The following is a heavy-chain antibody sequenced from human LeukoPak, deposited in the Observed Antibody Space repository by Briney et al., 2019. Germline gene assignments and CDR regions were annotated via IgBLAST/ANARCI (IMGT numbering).Heavy chain of an antibody. V-gene: IGHV4-59*11. CDR1: GRPISSHY. Sequence: SETLSLTCTVSGRPISSHYWIWIRQPPGKGLEWIGYIYYSGSTNYNPSLKSRVTISVDTSKNQFSLKLSSVTAADTAVYYCATATYYDFWSGYSPDWYFDLWGRGTLVTVSS. J-gene: IGHJ2*01. CDR3: ATATYYDFWSGYSPDWYFDL. CDR2: IYYSGST. D-gene: IGHD3-3*01.